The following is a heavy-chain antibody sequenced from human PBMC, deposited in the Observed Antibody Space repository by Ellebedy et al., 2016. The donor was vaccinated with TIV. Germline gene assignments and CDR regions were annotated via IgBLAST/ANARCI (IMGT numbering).Heavy chain of an antibody. V-gene: IGHV4-31*03. CDR2: IYYSGST. D-gene: IGHD3-22*01. J-gene: IGHJ4*02. Sequence: SETLSLXXTVSGGSISSGGYYWSWIRQHPGKGLEWIGYIYYSGSTYYNPSLKSRVTISVDTSKNQFSLKLSSVTAADTAVYYCARGRWGFTMIVVAYFDYWGQGTLVTVSS. CDR1: GGSISSGGYY. CDR3: ARGRWGFTMIVVAYFDY.